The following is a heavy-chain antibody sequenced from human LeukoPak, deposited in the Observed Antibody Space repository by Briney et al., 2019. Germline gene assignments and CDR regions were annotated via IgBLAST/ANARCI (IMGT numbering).Heavy chain of an antibody. Sequence: PGESLKISCKGSGYTFTSYWIAWVRQMPGKGLEWMGITFPGDSDTRYSPSFQGQVTMSADKSISTAYLQWSSLKASDTALYYCARLEGGNAFDIWGQGTMVTVSS. CDR3: ARLEGGNAFDI. V-gene: IGHV5-51*01. D-gene: IGHD3-16*01. J-gene: IGHJ3*02. CDR2: TFPGDSDT. CDR1: GYTFTSYW.